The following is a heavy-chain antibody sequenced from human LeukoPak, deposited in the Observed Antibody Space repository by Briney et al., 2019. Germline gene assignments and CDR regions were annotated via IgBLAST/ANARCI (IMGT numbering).Heavy chain of an antibody. CDR1: GFTFSSYW. J-gene: IGHJ6*03. CDR3: ARDGDFWSGYSYYYYYMDV. Sequence: PGGSLRLSCAASGFTFSSYWMSWVRQAPGKGLEWVANIKQDGSEKYYVDSVKGRFTISRDNAKNSLYLQVNSLRAEDRAVYYCARDGDFWSGYSYYYYYMDVWGKGSTVTVSS. V-gene: IGHV3-7*01. D-gene: IGHD3-3*01. CDR2: IKQDGSEK.